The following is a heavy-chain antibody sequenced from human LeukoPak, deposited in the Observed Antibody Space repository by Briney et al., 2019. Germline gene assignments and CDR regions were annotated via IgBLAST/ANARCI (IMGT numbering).Heavy chain of an antibody. V-gene: IGHV1-18*01. J-gene: IGHJ6*02. D-gene: IGHD3-22*01. CDR3: ARVPYYYDSSGYYGYYYYYYGMDV. Sequence: APVTVSCKACGSTFTSDGSSWVRQAHGQGLEWMGWISAYNGNTNYAQKLQGRVTMTTDTSTSTAYMELRSLRSDDTAVYYCARVPYYYDSSGYYGYYYYYYGMDVWGQGTTVTVSS. CDR2: ISAYNGNT. CDR1: GSTFTSDG.